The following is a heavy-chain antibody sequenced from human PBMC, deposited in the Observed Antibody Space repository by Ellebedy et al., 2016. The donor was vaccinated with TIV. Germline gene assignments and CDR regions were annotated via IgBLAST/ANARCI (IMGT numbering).Heavy chain of an antibody. CDR2: IIPIFGTA. V-gene: IGHV1-69*13. J-gene: IGHJ6*02. CDR1: GGTFSSYA. CDR3: ARGDIVVVVAAPRRGDYYYYGMDV. Sequence: ASVKVSCKAFGGTFSSYAISWVRQAPGQGLEWMGGIIPIFGTANYAQKFQGRVTITADESTSTAYMELSSLRSEDTAVYYCARGDIVVVVAAPRRGDYYYYGMDVWGQGTTVTVSS. D-gene: IGHD2-15*01.